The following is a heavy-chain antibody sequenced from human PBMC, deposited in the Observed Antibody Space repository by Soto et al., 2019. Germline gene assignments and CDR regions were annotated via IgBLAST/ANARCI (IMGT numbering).Heavy chain of an antibody. V-gene: IGHV3-23*01. CDR2: ISGSGGST. J-gene: IGHJ4*02. CDR3: AKERYDILTGRYGY. D-gene: IGHD3-9*01. CDR1: GFNCINYA. Sequence: GGSQRDPCAASGFNCINYAMSWVLQAPGKGLEWVSAISGSGGSTYYADSVKGRFTISRDNSKNTLYLQMNSLRAEDTAVYYCAKERYDILTGRYGYWGQGTLVTVSS.